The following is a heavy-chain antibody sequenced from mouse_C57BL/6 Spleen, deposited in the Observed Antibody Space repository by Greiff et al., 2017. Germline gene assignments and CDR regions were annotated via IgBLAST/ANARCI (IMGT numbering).Heavy chain of an antibody. CDR3: AFDYGSSWYFDV. D-gene: IGHD1-1*01. J-gene: IGHJ1*03. CDR1: GFTFTDYY. Sequence: EVQVVESGGGLVQPGGSLSLSCAASGFTFTDYYMSWVRQPPGKALEWLGFIRNKANGYTTEYSASVKGRFTISRDNSQSILYLQMNALRAEDSATYYCAFDYGSSWYFDVWGTGTTVTVSS. V-gene: IGHV7-3*01. CDR2: IRNKANGYTT.